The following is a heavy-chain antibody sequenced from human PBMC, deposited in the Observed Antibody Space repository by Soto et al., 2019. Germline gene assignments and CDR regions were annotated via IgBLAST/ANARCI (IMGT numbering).Heavy chain of an antibody. CDR2: ISSSSSYI. CDR3: ASDPGTIFGVFMMGDY. D-gene: IGHD3-3*01. V-gene: IGHV3-21*01. CDR1: GFTFSSYS. Sequence: EVQLVESGGGLVKPGGSLRLSCAASGFTFSSYSMNWVRQAPGKGLEWVSSISSSSSYIYYADSVKGRFTISRDNAKNSLYLQMNSLRAEDTAVYYCASDPGTIFGVFMMGDYWGQGTLVTVSS. J-gene: IGHJ4*02.